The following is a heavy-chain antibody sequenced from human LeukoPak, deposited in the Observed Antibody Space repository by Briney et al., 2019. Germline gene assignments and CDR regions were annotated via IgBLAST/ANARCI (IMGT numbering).Heavy chain of an antibody. D-gene: IGHD3-10*01. CDR2: IYTSGST. CDR3: ARDPGYGSGRYAGIYYYMDV. Sequence: PSETLSLTCTVSGGSISSCYWSWIRQPAGKGLEWIGRIYTSGSTNYNPSLKSRVTISVDKSKNQFSLKLSSVTAADTAVYYCARDPGYGSGRYAGIYYYMDVWGKGTTVTVSS. V-gene: IGHV4-4*07. J-gene: IGHJ6*03. CDR1: GGSISSCY.